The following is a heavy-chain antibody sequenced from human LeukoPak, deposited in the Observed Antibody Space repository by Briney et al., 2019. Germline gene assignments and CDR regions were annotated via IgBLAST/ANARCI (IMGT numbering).Heavy chain of an antibody. CDR2: IYYSGST. V-gene: IGHV4-59*06. J-gene: IGHJ4*02. D-gene: IGHD3-10*01. CDR3: ARVRFYYGSGSHDFDY. CDR1: GGSISSYY. Sequence: PSETLSLTCTVSGGSISSYYWSWIRQHPGKGLEWIGYIYYSGSTYYNPSLKSRVTISVDTSKNQFSLNLSSVTAADTAVYYCARVRFYYGSGSHDFDYWGQGTLVTVSS.